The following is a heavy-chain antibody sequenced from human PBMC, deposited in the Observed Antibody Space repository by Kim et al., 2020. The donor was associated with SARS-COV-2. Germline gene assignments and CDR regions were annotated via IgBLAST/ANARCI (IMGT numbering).Heavy chain of an antibody. CDR3: ARDSVAGTFDY. D-gene: IGHD6-19*01. J-gene: IGHJ4*02. Sequence: SGGTNYNPSLKSRVTISVDKSKNQFSLKLSSVTAADTAVYYCARDSVAGTFDYWGQGTLVTVSS. V-gene: IGHV4-4*02. CDR2: SGGT.